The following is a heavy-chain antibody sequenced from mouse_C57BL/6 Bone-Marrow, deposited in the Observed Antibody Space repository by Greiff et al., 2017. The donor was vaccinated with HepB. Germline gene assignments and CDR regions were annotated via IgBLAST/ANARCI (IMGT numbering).Heavy chain of an antibody. CDR3: ARYSNYGYYAMDY. CDR2: INSDGGRT. Sequence: VMLVESGGGLVQPGESLKLSCESNEYEFPSHDMSWVRKTPEKRLELVAAINSDGGRTYYPDTLERRLIIARDNTKKTLYLQMISLRSEDTALYYCARYSNYGYYAMDYWGQGTSVTVSS. D-gene: IGHD2-5*01. CDR1: EYEFPSHD. V-gene: IGHV5-2*01. J-gene: IGHJ4*01.